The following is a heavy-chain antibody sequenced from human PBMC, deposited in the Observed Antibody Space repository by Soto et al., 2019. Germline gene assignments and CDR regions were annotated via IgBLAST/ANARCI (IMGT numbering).Heavy chain of an antibody. CDR2: ICYTGST. CDR3: ARYLTYAYVWGSYRPAYYFDY. J-gene: IGHJ4*02. Sequence: PSETLSLTCTVSGGSVSSDSYYWSWIRQPPGKGLEWIGYICYTGSTNYNPSLKSRVTISVDTSKNQFSLNLSSVTVADTAVYYCARYLTYAYVWGSYRPAYYFDYWGQGTLVTVSS. V-gene: IGHV4-61*01. CDR1: GGSVSSDSYY. D-gene: IGHD3-16*02.